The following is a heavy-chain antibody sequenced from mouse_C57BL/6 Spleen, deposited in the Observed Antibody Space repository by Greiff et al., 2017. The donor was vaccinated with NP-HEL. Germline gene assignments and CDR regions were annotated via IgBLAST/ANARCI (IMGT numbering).Heavy chain of an antibody. D-gene: IGHD1-1*01. J-gene: IGHJ2*01. V-gene: IGHV1-82*01. CDR3: ASPTTVVERGYYFDY. CDR2: IYPGDGDT. Sequence: VQLQQSGPELVKPGASVKISCKASGYAFSSSWMNWVKQRPGKGLEWIGRIYPGDGDTNYNGKFKGKATLTADKSSSTAYMQLSSLTSEDSAVYFCASPTTVVERGYYFDYWGQGTTLTVSS. CDR1: GYAFSSSW.